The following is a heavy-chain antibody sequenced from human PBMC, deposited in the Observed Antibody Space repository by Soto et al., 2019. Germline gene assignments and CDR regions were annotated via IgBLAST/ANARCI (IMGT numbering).Heavy chain of an antibody. CDR1: GGSINSDDSY. J-gene: IGHJ6*02. V-gene: IGHV4-30-4*01. Sequence: QVQLQESGPGLVKPSQTLSLTCTVSGGSINSDDSYWSWLRQPPGRGLEWIGYIYDSETTYYNPSLKSRVTISVATSKNQFSLQLNSVTAADTAVYYCARDRQSEIVAMLASNGMDVWRQGTTVIVSS. CDR3: ARDRQSEIVAMLASNGMDV. D-gene: IGHD5-12*01. CDR2: IYDSETT.